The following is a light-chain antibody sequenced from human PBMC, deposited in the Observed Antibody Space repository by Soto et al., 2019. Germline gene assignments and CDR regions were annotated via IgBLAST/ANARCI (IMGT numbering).Light chain of an antibody. CDR2: GAS. V-gene: IGKV3-15*01. CDR3: QQYEKWPPSIT. J-gene: IGKJ5*01. CDR1: QSVSSN. Sequence: RVMTQSPATLSVSPGQRATLSCRASQSVSSNLAWYQHKPGQAPRLLIYGASTRATGISARFSGSGSGTEFTLTISSLQSEDFAVYYCQQYEKWPPSITFGQGTRLEI.